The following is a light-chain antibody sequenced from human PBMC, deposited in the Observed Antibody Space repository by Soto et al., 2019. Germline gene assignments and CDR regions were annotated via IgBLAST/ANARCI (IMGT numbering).Light chain of an antibody. V-gene: IGLV2-14*01. CDR2: AVS. CDR3: SSYSDDSTPVV. J-gene: IGLJ2*01. CDR1: SSDVGGYNS. Sequence: QSVLTQPASVSGSPGQSITISCTGTSSDVGGYNSVSWYQQHPGKAPKLIIYAVSSRPSEVSNRFSASKSGNTASLTISGLQTEDEADYYCSSYSDDSTPVVFGGGTKVTVL.